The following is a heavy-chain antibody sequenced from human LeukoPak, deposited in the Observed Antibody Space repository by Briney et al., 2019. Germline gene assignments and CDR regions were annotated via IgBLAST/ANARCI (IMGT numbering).Heavy chain of an antibody. V-gene: IGHV1-46*01. CDR2: INPSAGNT. Sequence: ASVKVSCKASGYTFTSCYMHWVRQAPGQGLEWMGIINPSAGNTNYAQKFQGRVTMTRDTSTSTVYMDLSSLRSEDTAVYYCAREQSGGTFDYWGQGTLVTVSS. J-gene: IGHJ4*02. D-gene: IGHD2-15*01. CDR3: AREQSGGTFDY. CDR1: GYTFTSCY.